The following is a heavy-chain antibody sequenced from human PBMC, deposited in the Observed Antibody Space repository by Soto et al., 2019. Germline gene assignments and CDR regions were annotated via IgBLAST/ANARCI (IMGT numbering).Heavy chain of an antibody. CDR1: GFTLSKLS. CDR2: ISSSSSYI. Sequence: GGSLRLSCAGSGFTLSKLSMNWARQAPGKGLEWVSSISSSSSYIYYADSVKGRFTISRDNAKNSPYLQMNSLRAEDTAVYYCARGRTRLPPDYWGQGTLVTVSS. V-gene: IGHV3-21*01. J-gene: IGHJ4*02. D-gene: IGHD2-15*01. CDR3: ARGRTRLPPDY.